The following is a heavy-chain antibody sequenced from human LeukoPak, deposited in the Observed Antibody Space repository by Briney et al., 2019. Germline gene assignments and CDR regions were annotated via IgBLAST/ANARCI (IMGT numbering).Heavy chain of an antibody. CDR3: ARRNYDILTGYSIPDY. Sequence: GSVKVSCKASGYTFPSYGISWVRQAPGQGLEWMGWISAYNGNTNYAQKLQGRVTMTTDTSTSTAYMELRSLRSDDTAVYYCARRNYDILTGYSIPDYWGQGTLVTVSS. CDR2: ISAYNGNT. D-gene: IGHD3-9*01. V-gene: IGHV1-18*01. CDR1: GYTFPSYG. J-gene: IGHJ4*02.